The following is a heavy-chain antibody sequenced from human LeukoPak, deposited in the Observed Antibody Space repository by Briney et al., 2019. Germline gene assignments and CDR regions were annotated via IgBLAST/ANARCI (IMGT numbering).Heavy chain of an antibody. CDR3: TRGGSSWDRYYFDY. CDR2: IRSKAYGGTT. Sequence: GGSLRLSCTASGFTFGDYAMSWFRQAPGKGLEWVGFIRSKAYGGTTEYAASVKGRFTISRDDSKSIAYLQMNSLKTEDTAVYYCTRGGSSWDRYYFDYWGQGTLVTVSS. D-gene: IGHD6-13*01. V-gene: IGHV3-49*03. CDR1: GFTFGDYA. J-gene: IGHJ4*02.